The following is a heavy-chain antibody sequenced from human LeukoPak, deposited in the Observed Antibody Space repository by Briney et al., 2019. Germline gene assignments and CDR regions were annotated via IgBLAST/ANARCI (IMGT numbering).Heavy chain of an antibody. D-gene: IGHD3-22*01. Sequence: PSETLSLTCAVYGGSFSGYYWSWIRQPPGKGLEWIGEINHSGSTNYNPSLKSRVTISVGTSKNQFSLKLSSVTAADTAVYYCARGRYYYDSSGYSPLRHWGQGTLVTVSS. CDR1: GGSFSGYY. CDR2: INHSGST. CDR3: ARGRYYYDSSGYSPLRH. J-gene: IGHJ4*02. V-gene: IGHV4-34*01.